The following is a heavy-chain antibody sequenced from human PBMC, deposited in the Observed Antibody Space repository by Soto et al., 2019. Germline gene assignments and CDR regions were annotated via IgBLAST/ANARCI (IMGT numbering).Heavy chain of an antibody. CDR3: AKDRGRYTYSSSLVYYYYGMDV. Sequence: RWSLRLSCSASVFTFSSYGMHWFRQAPGKGLEWVAVISYDGGNEYYADSVKGRFTISRDNSKNTLYLQMNSLRAEDTAVFYCAKDRGRYTYSSSLVYYYYGMDVWGQGTTVTVSS. J-gene: IGHJ6*02. D-gene: IGHD3-16*02. V-gene: IGHV3-30*18. CDR1: VFTFSSYG. CDR2: ISYDGGNE.